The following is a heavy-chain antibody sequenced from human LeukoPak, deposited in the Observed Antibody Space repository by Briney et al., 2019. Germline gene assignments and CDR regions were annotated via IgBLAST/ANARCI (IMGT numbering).Heavy chain of an antibody. V-gene: IGHV3-21*01. D-gene: IGHD3-10*01. CDR1: GFTFSSYS. J-gene: IGHJ4*02. CDR2: ISSSSNYI. Sequence: GGSLRLSCAASGFTFSSYSMSWVRQAPGKGLEWVSSISSSSNYIYYAGSMKGRFTISRDTAKNSLYLQMNSLRAEDTAVYYCAREDSRGELVYWGQGTLVTVSS. CDR3: AREDSRGELVY.